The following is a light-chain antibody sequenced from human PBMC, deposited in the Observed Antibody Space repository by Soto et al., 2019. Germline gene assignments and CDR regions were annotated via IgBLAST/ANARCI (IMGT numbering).Light chain of an antibody. V-gene: IGKV1-39*01. J-gene: IGKJ2*01. Sequence: DIQLTQSPSSLSASVGDRVTITCRASQSMSDSLYWYQQKSGKAPKLLIYSASSLESGVPSRFSGSGSGTDFTLPISSLQPEDFGTYFCQQSYSNSYTFGQGTTLDIK. CDR1: QSMSDS. CDR3: QQSYSNSYT. CDR2: SAS.